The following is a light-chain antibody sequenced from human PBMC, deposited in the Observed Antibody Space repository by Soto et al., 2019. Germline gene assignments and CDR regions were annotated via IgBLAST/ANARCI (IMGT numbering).Light chain of an antibody. CDR2: EVS. CDR3: SSYTSSSSLKWV. CDR1: GSDVGGYNY. V-gene: IGLV2-14*01. J-gene: IGLJ3*02. Sequence: QSALTQPASVSGSPGQSITISCTGTGSDVGGYNYVSWYQQHPGKAPKLMIYEVSNRPSGVSNRFSGSKSGNTASLTISGLQAEDEADYYCSSYTSSSSLKWVFGGGTQLTV.